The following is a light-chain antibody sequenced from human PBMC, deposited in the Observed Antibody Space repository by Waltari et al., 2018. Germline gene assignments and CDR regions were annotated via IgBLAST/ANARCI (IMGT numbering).Light chain of an antibody. Sequence: EIVLTQSPGTLSLSPGERVTLPCRASQSARSTYLAWYQQKPGQAPRLLIYGASTRATGIPDRFSGSGSGTDFTLTISRLEPEDFAVYYCQQYGTSPYTFGQGTKLEI. CDR2: GAS. V-gene: IGKV3-20*01. CDR1: QSARSTY. J-gene: IGKJ2*01. CDR3: QQYGTSPYT.